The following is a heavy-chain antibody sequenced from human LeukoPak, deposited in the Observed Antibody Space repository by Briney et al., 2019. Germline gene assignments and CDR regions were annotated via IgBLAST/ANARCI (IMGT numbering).Heavy chain of an antibody. Sequence: ASVKVSCKASGYTFTSYYMHWVRQAPGQGLEWMGIINPSGGSTSYAQKFQGRVTMTRDTSTSTVYMELSSLRSEDTAVYYCARAKMGIWFGELVFPFDYWGQGTLVTVSS. D-gene: IGHD3-10*01. CDR3: ARAKMGIWFGELVFPFDY. CDR2: INPSGGST. V-gene: IGHV1-46*01. CDR1: GYTFTSYY. J-gene: IGHJ4*02.